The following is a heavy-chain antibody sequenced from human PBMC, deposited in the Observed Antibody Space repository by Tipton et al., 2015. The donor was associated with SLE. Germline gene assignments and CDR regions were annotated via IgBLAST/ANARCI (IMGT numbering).Heavy chain of an antibody. CDR3: AVATYEYGSGLDF. J-gene: IGHJ4*02. CDR1: GDSITSYY. V-gene: IGHV4-4*07. D-gene: IGHD3-10*01. Sequence: TLSLTCSVSGDSITSYYWSWFRQSTGRGLEWIGRVYSSGSANYNPALISRVSMSVDISKNQFFLTLRSVTAADTAVYYCAVATYEYGSGLDFWGQGTLVTVSS. CDR2: VYSSGSA.